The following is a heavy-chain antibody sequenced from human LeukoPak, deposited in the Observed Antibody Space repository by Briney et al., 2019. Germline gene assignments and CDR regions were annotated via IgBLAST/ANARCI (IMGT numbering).Heavy chain of an antibody. D-gene: IGHD3-10*01. Sequence: ASVKVSCKASGGTFSSYTISWVRQAPGQGLEWMGRIIPILGIANYAQKFQGRVTITADKSTSTAYMELSSLRSEDTAVYYCARAGMVNFYGSESYYYFDYWGQGTLVTVSS. J-gene: IGHJ4*02. CDR2: IIPILGIA. V-gene: IGHV1-69*02. CDR1: GGTFSSYT. CDR3: ARAGMVNFYGSESYYYFDY.